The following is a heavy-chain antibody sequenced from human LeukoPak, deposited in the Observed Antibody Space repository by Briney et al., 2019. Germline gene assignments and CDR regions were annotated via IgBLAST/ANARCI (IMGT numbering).Heavy chain of an antibody. J-gene: IGHJ5*02. V-gene: IGHV4-34*01. CDR1: GFTFSSYS. CDR3: ARGKYSSSWYEGWFDP. D-gene: IGHD6-13*01. Sequence: GSLRLSCAASGFTFSSYSMNWVRQAPGKGLEWIGEINHSGSTNYNPSLKSRVTISVDTSKNQFSLKLSSVTAADTAVYYCARGKYSSSWYEGWFDPWGQGTLVTVSS. CDR2: INHSGST.